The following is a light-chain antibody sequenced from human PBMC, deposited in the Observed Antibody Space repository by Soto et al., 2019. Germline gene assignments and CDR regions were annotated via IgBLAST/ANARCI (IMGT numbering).Light chain of an antibody. J-gene: IGKJ1*01. V-gene: IGKV1-17*01. CDR3: LQHHSLPRT. CDR1: QGIRND. CDR2: GSS. Sequence: DIQMTQSPSSLSASVGDRVIITCLASQGIRNDLGWYQQKPGKAPKRLIYGSSSLQSGVPSRFSGSGSGTEFILTISGLQPEDSATYYCLQHHSLPRTFGQGTKVDI.